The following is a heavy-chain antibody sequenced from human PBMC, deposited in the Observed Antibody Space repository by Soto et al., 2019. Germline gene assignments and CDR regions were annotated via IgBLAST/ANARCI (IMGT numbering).Heavy chain of an antibody. CDR1: GFTVSSYA. J-gene: IGHJ6*02. D-gene: IGHD6-19*01. CDR2: ISGSGVST. CDR3: AKVQWPDYYYGMDV. V-gene: IGHV3-23*01. Sequence: GGTLRLSCAASGFTVSSYAMSWVRQAPGKGLEWVSAISGSGVSTYYADSVKGRFTISRDNSKNTLYLQMNSLRAEGTAVYYCAKVQWPDYYYGMDVWGQGTTVTVSS.